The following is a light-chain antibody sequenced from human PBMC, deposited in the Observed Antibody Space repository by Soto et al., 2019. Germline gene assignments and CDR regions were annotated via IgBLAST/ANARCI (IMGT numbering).Light chain of an antibody. J-gene: IGKJ1*01. V-gene: IGKV3-20*01. Sequence: EVVLTQSPGTPSLSPGERATLSCRASQSVSINYLAWYQQKPGQAPRLIIYGPSRRATGIPDRFSGSGSGTDFTLTITRLEPEDFAVYFCQQYGFSPRTFGQGTTVEMK. CDR2: GPS. CDR3: QQYGFSPRT. CDR1: QSVSINY.